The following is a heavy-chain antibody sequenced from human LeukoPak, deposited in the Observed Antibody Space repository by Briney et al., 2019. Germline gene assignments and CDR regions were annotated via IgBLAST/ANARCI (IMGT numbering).Heavy chain of an antibody. CDR1: GFTFSTYA. J-gene: IGHJ4*02. CDR2: ISGSGDST. V-gene: IGHV3-23*01. D-gene: IGHD4-17*01. CDR3: AKGNGDYILDFDY. Sequence: TGGSLRLSCAASGFTFSTYAMSWVRQAPGKGRGWFSAISGSGDSTYYADSVKGRFSISRANSKNRLYLQMNSLRAEDTAIYYCAKGNGDYILDFDYWGQGTLVTVSS.